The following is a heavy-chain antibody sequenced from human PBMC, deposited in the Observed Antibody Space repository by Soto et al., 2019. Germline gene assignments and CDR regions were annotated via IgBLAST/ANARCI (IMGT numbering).Heavy chain of an antibody. CDR1: GFTFSSYA. J-gene: IGHJ3*02. V-gene: IGHV3-21*01. CDR3: ANRLTGYSYGIGYFDM. Sequence: GGSLRLSWAASGFTFSSYAMSWVRQAPGKGLEWVSSISSSSSYIYYADSVKGRFTISRDNAKNSLYLQMNSLRAEDTAVYYCANRLTGYSYGIGYFDMWGQGTMVTVSS. D-gene: IGHD5-18*01. CDR2: ISSSSSYI.